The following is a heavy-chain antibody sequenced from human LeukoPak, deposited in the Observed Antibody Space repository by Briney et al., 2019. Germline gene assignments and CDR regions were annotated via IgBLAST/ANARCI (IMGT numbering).Heavy chain of an antibody. J-gene: IGHJ5*02. Sequence: SETLSLTCTVSGGSISSYYWSWIRQPPGKGLEWIGYIYYSGSTNYNPSLKSRVTISVDTSKNQFSLKLSSVTAADTAVYYCARQETTMMVSWGQGTLVTVSS. CDR3: ARQETTMMVS. V-gene: IGHV4-59*01. CDR1: GGSISSYY. D-gene: IGHD3-22*01. CDR2: IYYSGST.